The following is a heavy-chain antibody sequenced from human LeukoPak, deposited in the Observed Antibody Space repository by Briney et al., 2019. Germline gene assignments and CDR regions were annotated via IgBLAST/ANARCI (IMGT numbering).Heavy chain of an antibody. V-gene: IGHV3-48*03. J-gene: IGHJ3*02. D-gene: IGHD5-24*01. Sequence: PGGSLRLSCAASGFTFSSYEMNWVRQAPGKGLEWVSYISSSGSTIYYADSVKGRFTISRDNAKNSLYLQMNSLRAEDTAVYYCERARWLQILGAFDIWGQGTMVTVSS. CDR3: ERARWLQILGAFDI. CDR2: ISSSGSTI. CDR1: GFTFSSYE.